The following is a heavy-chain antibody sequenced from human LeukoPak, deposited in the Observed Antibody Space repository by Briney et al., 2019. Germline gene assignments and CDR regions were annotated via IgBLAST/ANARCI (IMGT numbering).Heavy chain of an antibody. D-gene: IGHD2-2*02. CDR2: ISYDGSNK. CDR1: GFTFSNHW. J-gene: IGHJ3*02. V-gene: IGHV3-30-3*01. Sequence: GGSLRLSCAASGFTFSNHWMHWVRQAPGKGLEWVAVISYDGSNKYYADSVKGRLTISRDNSKNTLYLQMNSLRAEDTAVYYCARCSSTSCYTQGPLDIWGQGTMVTVSS. CDR3: ARCSSTSCYTQGPLDI.